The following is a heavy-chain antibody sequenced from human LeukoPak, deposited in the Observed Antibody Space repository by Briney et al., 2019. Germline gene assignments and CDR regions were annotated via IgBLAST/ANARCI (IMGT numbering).Heavy chain of an antibody. CDR2: ISGTGSPI. J-gene: IGHJ4*02. CDR3: ARADYYYDSSGYKYYFDY. Sequence: GGPLRLSCAASGFTFSQYSMNWVRQAPGKGLEWVLYISGTGSPIFYADSVKGRFTVSRDNAKVSFYLQLNNLRVEDTAVYFCARADYYYDSSGYKYYFDYWGQGSLVTASS. D-gene: IGHD3-22*01. V-gene: IGHV3-48*01. CDR1: GFTFSQYS.